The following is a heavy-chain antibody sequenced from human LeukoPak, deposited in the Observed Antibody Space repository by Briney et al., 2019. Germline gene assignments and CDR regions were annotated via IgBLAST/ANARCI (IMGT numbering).Heavy chain of an antibody. Sequence: GGSLRLSCAVSGFDVSNYWMHWVRQAPEKGLVWASLIKSAVTTTTYADSVKGRFTISRDNAKNSLYLQMNSLRAEDTAVYYCASLDTATIQTGGYWGQGTLVTVSS. J-gene: IGHJ4*02. V-gene: IGHV3-74*01. D-gene: IGHD5-18*01. CDR2: IKSAVTTT. CDR3: ASLDTATIQTGGY. CDR1: GFDVSNYW.